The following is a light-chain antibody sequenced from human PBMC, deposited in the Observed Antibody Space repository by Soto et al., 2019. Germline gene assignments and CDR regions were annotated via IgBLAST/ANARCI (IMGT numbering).Light chain of an antibody. CDR1: QSLVYSDGNTY. J-gene: IGKJ2*01. CDR2: EVS. CDR3: MQGTHWPPYT. Sequence: DLVMTQSPLSLPVTLGQPASISCRSSQSLVYSDGNTYLTWFQQRPGQSPRRLIYEVSNRDSGVTDRLSGSGSGTDFTLKISRVEAEDVGVYYCMQGTHWPPYTFGQGTKLEIK. V-gene: IGKV2-30*01.